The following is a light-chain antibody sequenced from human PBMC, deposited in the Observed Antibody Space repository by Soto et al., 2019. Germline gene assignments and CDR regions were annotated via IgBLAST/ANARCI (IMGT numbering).Light chain of an antibody. CDR2: DAS. CDR1: QTVRNNY. CDR3: QQYNSYSPWT. Sequence: ILLTQSPCTLALSPGQRATLSCRASQTVRNNYLAWYQQKPGHAPRLLIYDASSRATGIPDRFSGSGSGTEFTLTISSLQHDDFANYHCQQYNSYSPWTFGQGTKVDIK. V-gene: IGKV3-20*01. J-gene: IGKJ1*01.